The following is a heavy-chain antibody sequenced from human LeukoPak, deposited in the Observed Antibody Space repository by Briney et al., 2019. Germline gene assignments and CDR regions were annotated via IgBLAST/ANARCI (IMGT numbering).Heavy chain of an antibody. CDR2: ISGSGNAI. CDR3: AKDRVSAMVRGDMGY. V-gene: IGHV3-23*01. CDR1: GFTFSINA. D-gene: IGHD3-10*01. Sequence: PEGSLRLSCAPSGFTFSINAMSWVRQAPGKGLEWLSTISGSGNAIYYADSVKGRFTISRDNSKNMLFLQMNSLRAEDTAVYYCAKDRVSAMVRGDMGYWGQGTLVTVSS. J-gene: IGHJ4*02.